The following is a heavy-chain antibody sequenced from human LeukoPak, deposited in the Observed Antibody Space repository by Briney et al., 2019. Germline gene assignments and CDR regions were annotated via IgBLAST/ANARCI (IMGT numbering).Heavy chain of an antibody. D-gene: IGHD3-10*01. J-gene: IGHJ6*03. Sequence: SETLSLTCTVSGASISSSYWSWIRQPPGEGLEWIGYIYTSGNTNYNPSLHSRVTMSVDTAKNQVSLNLTSVTAADTAVYYCARLQSYGSGRSYYMDVWANGATVTVSS. CDR2: IYTSGNT. V-gene: IGHV4-4*08. CDR1: GASISSSY. CDR3: ARLQSYGSGRSYYMDV.